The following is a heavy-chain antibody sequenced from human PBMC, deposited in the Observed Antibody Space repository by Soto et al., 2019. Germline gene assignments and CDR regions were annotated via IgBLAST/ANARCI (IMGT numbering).Heavy chain of an antibody. CDR1: GFTFSNYA. V-gene: IGHV3-23*01. CDR2: ISGSGGST. Sequence: GGSLRLSCAASGFTFSNYAVTWVRQAPGKGLEWVSTISGSGGSTYYADSVKGRFTISRDNSKNTLYLQMNSLRAEDTAVYYCAKDQGSSWYEIDNLCQGTLLTISS. D-gene: IGHD6-13*01. CDR3: AKDQGSSWYEIDN. J-gene: IGHJ4*02.